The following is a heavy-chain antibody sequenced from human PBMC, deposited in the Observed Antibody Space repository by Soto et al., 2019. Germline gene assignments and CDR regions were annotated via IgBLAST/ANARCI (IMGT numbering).Heavy chain of an antibody. CDR3: AKNAHGSSRQPFDY. D-gene: IGHD6-6*01. CDR1: GFTFSSYA. Sequence: GGSLRLSCAASGFTFSSYAMTWVRQAPGRGLEWVSVISGGGDTTHYADSVKGRFTISRDNSKNTLYLQVNSLRAEDTAVFYCAKNAHGSSRQPFDYWGQGTLVTVSS. J-gene: IGHJ4*02. CDR2: ISGGGDTT. V-gene: IGHV3-23*01.